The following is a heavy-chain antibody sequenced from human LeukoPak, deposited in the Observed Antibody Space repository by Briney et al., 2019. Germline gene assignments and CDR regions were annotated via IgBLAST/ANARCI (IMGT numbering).Heavy chain of an antibody. Sequence: GGSLRLSCAASGFSFRSYWMDWVRQTPEKGLEWVANIKQDGIEKYFVDSVKGRFAISRDNAKNSLYLQMNNLRAEDTAVYYCAREAMVRGVPDAFDIWGQGTVVTVSS. CDR3: AREAMVRGVPDAFDI. D-gene: IGHD3-10*01. CDR2: IKQDGIEK. V-gene: IGHV3-7*01. CDR1: GFSFRSYW. J-gene: IGHJ3*02.